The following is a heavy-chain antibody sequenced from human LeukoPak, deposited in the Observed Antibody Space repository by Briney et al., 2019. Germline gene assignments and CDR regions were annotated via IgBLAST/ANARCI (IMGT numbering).Heavy chain of an antibody. V-gene: IGHV3-23*01. D-gene: IGHD3-10*01. Sequence: QSGGSLRLSCVASGFPFDDYGMFWVRQSPGKGLEWVSAISGSGGSTYYADSVKGRFTISRDNSKNTLYLQMNSLRAEDTAVYYCAKDFKPGRLLWFGEGDYWGQGTLVTVSS. CDR2: ISGSGGST. CDR1: GFPFDDYG. J-gene: IGHJ4*02. CDR3: AKDFKPGRLLWFGEGDY.